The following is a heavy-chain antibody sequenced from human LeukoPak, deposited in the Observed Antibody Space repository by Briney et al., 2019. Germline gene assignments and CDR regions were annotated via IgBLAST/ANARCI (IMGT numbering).Heavy chain of an antibody. CDR2: ISSSGSTI. CDR3: ATATYSSSSL. J-gene: IGHJ4*02. V-gene: IGHV3-48*03. Sequence: PGGSLRLSCAASGFTFSSYEMNWVRQAPGKGLEWVSYISSSGSTIYYADSVKGRFTISRDNAKNSLYLQMNSLRAEDTAVYYCATATYSSSSLWGQGTLVTVSS. CDR1: GFTFSSYE. D-gene: IGHD6-6*01.